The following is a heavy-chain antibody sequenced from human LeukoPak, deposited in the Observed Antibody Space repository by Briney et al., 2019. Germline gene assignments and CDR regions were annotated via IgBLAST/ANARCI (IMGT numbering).Heavy chain of an antibody. V-gene: IGHV3-23*01. CDR1: GFTFSSYA. CDR2: ISGSGGST. Sequence: GGSLRLSCAASGFTFSSYAMSWVRQAPGKGLEWVSAISGSGGSTYYADSVKGRFTISRDNSKNTLYLQMNSLRAEDTAVYYCAKGTRLGELSFRGAYYYGMDVWGQGTTVTVSS. D-gene: IGHD3-16*02. CDR3: AKGTRLGELSFRGAYYYGMDV. J-gene: IGHJ6*02.